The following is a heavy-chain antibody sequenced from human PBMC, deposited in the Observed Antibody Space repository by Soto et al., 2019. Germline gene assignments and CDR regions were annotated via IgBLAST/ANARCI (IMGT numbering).Heavy chain of an antibody. CDR2: IIPIFGTA. CDR1: GGTFISYA. J-gene: IGHJ4*02. CDR3: ARDHPAAAGSYFDY. Sequence: KVSCKASGGTFISYAISWVRQAPGQGLEWMGGIIPIFGTANYAQKFQGRVTITADESTSTAYMELSSLRSEDTAVYYCARDHPAAAGSYFDYWGQGTLVTVSS. D-gene: IGHD6-13*01. V-gene: IGHV1-69*01.